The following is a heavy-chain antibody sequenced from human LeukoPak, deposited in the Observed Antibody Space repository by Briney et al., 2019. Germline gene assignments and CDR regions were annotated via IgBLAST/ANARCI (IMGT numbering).Heavy chain of an antibody. Sequence: ASVKVSCKASGYTFTRYAIHWVRQAPGQRLEWMGWINAGNGYTNYAQKLQGRVTMTTDTSTSTAYMELRSLRSDDTAVYYCARGRWFTYYYYYMDVWGKGTTVTVSS. CDR3: ARGRWFTYYYYYMDV. D-gene: IGHD4-23*01. J-gene: IGHJ6*03. CDR1: GYTFTRYA. V-gene: IGHV1-3*01. CDR2: INAGNGYT.